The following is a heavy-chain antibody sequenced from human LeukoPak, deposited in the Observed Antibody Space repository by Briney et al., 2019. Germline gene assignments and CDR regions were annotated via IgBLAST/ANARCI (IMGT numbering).Heavy chain of an antibody. D-gene: IGHD2-2*01. CDR1: GFTFSSYA. Sequence: PGGSLRLSCAASGFTFSSYAMSWVRQAPGKGLEWVSAISGSGGGTYYADSVKGRFTISRDNSKNTLYLQMNSLRAEDTAVYYCAKTTKIVVVPAAIDYWGQGTLVTVSS. CDR2: ISGSGGGT. V-gene: IGHV3-23*01. J-gene: IGHJ4*02. CDR3: AKTTKIVVVPAAIDY.